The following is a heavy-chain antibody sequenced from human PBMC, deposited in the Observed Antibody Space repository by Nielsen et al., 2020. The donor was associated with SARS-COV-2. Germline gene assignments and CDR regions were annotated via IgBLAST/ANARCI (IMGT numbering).Heavy chain of an antibody. V-gene: IGHV3-11*05. J-gene: IGHJ4*02. Sequence: GESLKISCAASGFTFSDYYMSWIRQAPGKGLEWISYIRSGSTYTNYADSVKGRFTISGDDAKNSLYLQMNSLRAEDTAVYYCAREGRDLPLDYWGQGTLVTVSS. CDR2: IRSGSTYT. CDR1: GFTFSDYY. CDR3: AREGRDLPLDY. D-gene: IGHD5-24*01.